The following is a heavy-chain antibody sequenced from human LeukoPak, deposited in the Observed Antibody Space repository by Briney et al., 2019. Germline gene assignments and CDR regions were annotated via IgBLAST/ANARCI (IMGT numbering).Heavy chain of an antibody. J-gene: IGHJ4*02. V-gene: IGHV1-69*05. CDR2: IIPIFGTA. D-gene: IGHD2-21*02. Sequence: SVKVSCKASGGTFSSYAISWVRQAPGQGLEGMGGIIPIFGTANYAQKFQGRVTITTDESTSTAYMELSSLRSEDTAVYYCARAWAACGGDCYSLFGFDYWGQGTLVTVSS. CDR3: ARAWAACGGDCYSLFGFDY. CDR1: GGTFSSYA.